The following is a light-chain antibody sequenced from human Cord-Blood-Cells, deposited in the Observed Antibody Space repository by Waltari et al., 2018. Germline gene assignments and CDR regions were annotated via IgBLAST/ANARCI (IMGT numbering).Light chain of an antibody. J-gene: IGLJ3*02. Sequence: QSALTQPASVSGSPGQSITISCTGTSSDVGGYNYVSWYQQHPGKAPKLMIYDVSNRPSGVSNLFSGSKSGNTASLTISGLQAEDEADYYCSSYTSSSNWVFGGGTKLTVL. CDR1: SSDVGGYNY. CDR2: DVS. CDR3: SSYTSSSNWV. V-gene: IGLV2-14*01.